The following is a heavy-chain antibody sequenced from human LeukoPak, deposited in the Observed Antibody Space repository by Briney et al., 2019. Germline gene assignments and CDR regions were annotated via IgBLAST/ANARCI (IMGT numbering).Heavy chain of an antibody. Sequence: HPGASLRLSCAASGFTFSNYAMSWVRQAPGKGLKWVSAITGSGGNTYYADSVKGRFTISRDNSKNTVFLQMNSLRAEDTAVYYCAKWGDYDVLTGYYVSDYWGQGTLVTVSS. CDR2: ITGSGGNT. CDR3: AKWGDYDVLTGYYVSDY. V-gene: IGHV3-23*01. D-gene: IGHD3-9*01. CDR1: GFTFSNYA. J-gene: IGHJ4*02.